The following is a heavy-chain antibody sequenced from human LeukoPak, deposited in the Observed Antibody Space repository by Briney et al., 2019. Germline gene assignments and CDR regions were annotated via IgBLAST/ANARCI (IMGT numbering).Heavy chain of an antibody. V-gene: IGHV4-39*01. CDR1: GGSISSSSYY. J-gene: IGHJ5*02. CDR2: IYYSGST. D-gene: IGHD3-3*01. Sequence: PSETLSLTCTVSGGSISSSSYYWGWIRQPPGKGLEWIGSIYYSGSTYYNPSLKSRVTISVDTSKNQFSLKLSSVTAADTAVYYCARHSDPHLTIFVCHLQNWLDPWGQGTLVTVSS. CDR3: ARHSDPHLTIFVCHLQNWLDP.